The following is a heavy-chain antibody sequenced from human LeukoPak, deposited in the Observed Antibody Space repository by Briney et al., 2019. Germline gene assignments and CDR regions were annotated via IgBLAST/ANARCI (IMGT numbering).Heavy chain of an antibody. D-gene: IGHD3-3*01. Sequence: GGSLRLSCAASGFTFSSYAMHWVRQAPGEGLEWVAVISYDGSNKYYADSVKGRFTIPRDSSKNTLYLQMNSLRAEDTAVYYCARDRYDTSPDDAFDTWGQGTMVTVSS. CDR1: GFTFSSYA. CDR2: ISYDGSNK. CDR3: ARDRYDTSPDDAFDT. J-gene: IGHJ3*02. V-gene: IGHV3-30-3*01.